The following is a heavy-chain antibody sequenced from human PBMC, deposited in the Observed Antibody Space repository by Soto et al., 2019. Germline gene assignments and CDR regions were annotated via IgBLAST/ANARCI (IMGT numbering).Heavy chain of an antibody. Sequence: QLQLQESGPGLVKPSETLSLTCTVSGGSISSSSYYWGWIRQPPGKGLEWIGSIYYSGSTYYNPSLKGRVTIPVDTSKTQFSLQLSSVTAADTAVYYCARRAVYCSGGSCYVWSFDIWGQGTMVTVSS. J-gene: IGHJ3*02. V-gene: IGHV4-39*01. CDR2: IYYSGST. D-gene: IGHD2-15*01. CDR1: GGSISSSSYY. CDR3: ARRAVYCSGGSCYVWSFDI.